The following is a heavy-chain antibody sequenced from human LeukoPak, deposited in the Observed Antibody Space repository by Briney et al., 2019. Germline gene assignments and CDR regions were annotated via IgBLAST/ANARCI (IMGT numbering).Heavy chain of an antibody. CDR1: GFTFSSFW. V-gene: IGHV3-7*01. Sequence: GGSLRLSCAAAGFTFSSFWMTWVRQAPGKGLEWVANIKQDGSEKYYVDSVKGRFTIFRDNAKNSLYLQMNSLRAEDTAVYYCASRGRIAAAGTFNYWGQGTLVTVSS. J-gene: IGHJ4*02. CDR3: ASRGRIAAAGTFNY. D-gene: IGHD6-13*01. CDR2: IKQDGSEK.